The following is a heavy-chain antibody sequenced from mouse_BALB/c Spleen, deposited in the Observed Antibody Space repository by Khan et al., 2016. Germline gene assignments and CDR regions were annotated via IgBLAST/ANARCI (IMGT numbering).Heavy chain of an antibody. J-gene: IGHJ3*01. CDR3: SKALYLFAY. CDR2: IRLKSNNYAT. Sequence: EVKLEESGGGLLQPGGSMKLSCVASGFTFSNYWMNWVRQSPEKGLEWVAEIRLKSNNYATHYAESVKGRFTISRDDSKSSVYLQMNNLRGEDTGIYYCSKALYLFAYWGQGTLVTVSA. CDR1: GFTFSNYW. V-gene: IGHV6-6*02.